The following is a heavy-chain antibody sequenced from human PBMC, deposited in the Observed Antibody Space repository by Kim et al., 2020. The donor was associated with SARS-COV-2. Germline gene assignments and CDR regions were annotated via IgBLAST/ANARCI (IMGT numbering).Heavy chain of an antibody. CDR3: AHSCGGAFDI. Sequence: DKRYSPSLKSRLTITKDTSKNQVVLTMTNMDPVDTATYYCAHSCGGAFDIWGQGTMVTVSS. J-gene: IGHJ3*02. CDR2: DK. V-gene: IGHV2-5*01. D-gene: IGHD3-16*01.